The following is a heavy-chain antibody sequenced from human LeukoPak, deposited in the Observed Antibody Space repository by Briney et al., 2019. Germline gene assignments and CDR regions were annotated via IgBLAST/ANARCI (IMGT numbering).Heavy chain of an antibody. J-gene: IGHJ4*02. CDR2: VDPEDGET. V-gene: IGHV1-69-2*01. Sequence: ASVTVSCKASGYTFTDYYMHWVHQAPGKGLEWMGRVDPEDGETIYAEKFQGRVTITADTSTDTAYMELSSLRSEDTAVYYCAPSGAYCGGDCYGDYWGQGTLVTVSS. CDR3: APSGAYCGGDCYGDY. D-gene: IGHD2-21*02. CDR1: GYTFTDYY.